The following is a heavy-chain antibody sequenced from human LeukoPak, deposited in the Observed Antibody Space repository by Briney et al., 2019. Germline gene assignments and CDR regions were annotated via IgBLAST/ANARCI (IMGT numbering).Heavy chain of an antibody. D-gene: IGHD6-19*01. CDR3: ARDGKHIAVPGVRYPMDV. Sequence: GASVKVSCKASGYTLTSFAMHRVRQAPGHRLEWMGRLNAANGNSQYSQKFQDRVTITSDASANTAYMELSSLRSEDTAVYYCARDGKHIAVPGVRYPMDVWGQGTTVTVS. CDR1: GYTLTSFA. V-gene: IGHV1-3*01. CDR2: LNAANGNS. J-gene: IGHJ6*02.